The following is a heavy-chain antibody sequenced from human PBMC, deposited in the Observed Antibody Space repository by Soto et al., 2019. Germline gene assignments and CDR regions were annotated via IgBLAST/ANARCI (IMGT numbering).Heavy chain of an antibody. CDR2: IYHSGST. Sequence: SETLSLTCAVSGGSISSGGYSWSWIRQPPGKGLEWIGYIYHSGSTYYNPSLKSRVTISVDRSKNQFSLKLSSVTAADTAVYYCARTTGTTSFYFDYWGQGTLVTVSS. J-gene: IGHJ4*02. V-gene: IGHV4-30-2*01. CDR1: GGSISSGGYS. CDR3: ARTTGTTSFYFDY. D-gene: IGHD1-1*01.